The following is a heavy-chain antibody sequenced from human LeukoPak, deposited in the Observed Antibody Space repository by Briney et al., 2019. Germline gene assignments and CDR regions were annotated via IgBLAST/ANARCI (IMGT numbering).Heavy chain of an antibody. Sequence: PSETLSLTCTVSGGSISSYYWSWIRQPSGKGLEWIGYIYYSGSTNYNPSLKSRVTISVDTSKNQFSLKLSSVTAADTAVYYCARASVDTAMVYYFDYWGQGTLVTVSS. CDR1: GGSISSYY. D-gene: IGHD5-18*01. V-gene: IGHV4-59*08. CDR2: IYYSGST. J-gene: IGHJ4*02. CDR3: ARASVDTAMVYYFDY.